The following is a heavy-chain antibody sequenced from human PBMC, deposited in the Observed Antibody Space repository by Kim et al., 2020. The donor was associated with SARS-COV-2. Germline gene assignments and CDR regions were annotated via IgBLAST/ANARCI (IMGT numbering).Heavy chain of an antibody. J-gene: IGHJ6*03. CDR1: GYTFTSYD. CDR3: ARGVKVPAAIWISYYYYYMDV. Sequence: APVKVSCKASGYTFTSYDINWVRQATGQGLEWMGWMNPNSGNTGYAQKFQGRVTMTRNTSISTAYMELSSLRSEDTAVYYCARGVKVPAAIWISYYYYYMDVWGKGTTVTVSS. V-gene: IGHV1-8*01. CDR2: MNPNSGNT. D-gene: IGHD2-2*01.